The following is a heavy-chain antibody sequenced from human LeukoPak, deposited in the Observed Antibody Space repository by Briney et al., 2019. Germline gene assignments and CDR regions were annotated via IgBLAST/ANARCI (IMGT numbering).Heavy chain of an antibody. J-gene: IGHJ4*02. CDR1: EFTFSSYA. CDR2: ISGSGGST. V-gene: IGHV3-23*01. Sequence: PGVSLRLSCAASEFTFSSYAMSWVRQAPGKGLEWVSAISGSGGSTYYADSVKGRFTISRDNSKNTLYLQMNSLRAEDTAVYFCARSVGENSWERLDYWGQGTLVTVSS. CDR3: ARSVGENSWERLDY. D-gene: IGHD1-1*01.